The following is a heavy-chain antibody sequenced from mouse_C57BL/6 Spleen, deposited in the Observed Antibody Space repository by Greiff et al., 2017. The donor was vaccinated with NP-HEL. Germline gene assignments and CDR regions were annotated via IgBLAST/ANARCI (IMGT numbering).Heavy chain of an antibody. CDR1: GYTFTSYW. CDR2: IDPSDSYT. J-gene: IGHJ2*01. D-gene: IGHD2-3*01. Sequence: VQLQQPGAELVKPGASVKLSCKASGYTFTSYWMQWVKQRPGQGLEWIGEIDPSDSYTNYNQKFKGKATLTVDTSSSTAYMQLSSLTSEDSAVYYCARRTMGPDYGGQGTTLTVSS. V-gene: IGHV1-50*01. CDR3: ARRTMGPDY.